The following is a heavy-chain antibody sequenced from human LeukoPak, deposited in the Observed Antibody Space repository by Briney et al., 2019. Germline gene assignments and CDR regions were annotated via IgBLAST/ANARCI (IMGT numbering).Heavy chain of an antibody. CDR3: ARGDDILTGYFRGFDY. CDR1: GYTFTSYG. V-gene: IGHV1-18*01. Sequence: ASVKVSCKASGYTFTSYGISWVRQAPGQGLEWMGWISAYNGNTNYAQKLQGRVTMTTDTSTRTAYMELRSLRSDGTAIYYCARGDDILTGYFRGFDYWGQGTLVTVSS. CDR2: ISAYNGNT. J-gene: IGHJ4*02. D-gene: IGHD3-9*01.